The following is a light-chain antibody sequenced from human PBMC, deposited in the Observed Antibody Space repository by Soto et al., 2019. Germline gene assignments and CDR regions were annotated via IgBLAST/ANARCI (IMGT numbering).Light chain of an antibody. CDR1: QAIGYW. J-gene: IGKJ4*01. Sequence: DIQMTQSPSSVSASVGDRVTITCRASQAIGYWLAWYQQKPGKAPKLLIYPASNLQSGVPSRFSGSGSGTDFTLTISSLQPEDFAIYYCQQENSFPLTCGGGTKVQIK. CDR2: PAS. CDR3: QQENSFPLT. V-gene: IGKV1-12*01.